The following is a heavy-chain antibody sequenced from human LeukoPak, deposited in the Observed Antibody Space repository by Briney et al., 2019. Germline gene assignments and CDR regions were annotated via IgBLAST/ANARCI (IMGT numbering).Heavy chain of an antibody. D-gene: IGHD3-22*01. V-gene: IGHV4-59*01. CDR1: GGSISTYY. J-gene: IGHJ3*02. Sequence: SETLSLTCTVSGGSISTYYWSWIRQPPGKGLEWIGYIYYSGSTNYNPSLKSRVTISIDTCKNQFSLKLSSVTAADTAVYYCARGGNYDSRGTFDIWGQGTMVIVSS. CDR2: IYYSGST. CDR3: ARGGNYDSRGTFDI.